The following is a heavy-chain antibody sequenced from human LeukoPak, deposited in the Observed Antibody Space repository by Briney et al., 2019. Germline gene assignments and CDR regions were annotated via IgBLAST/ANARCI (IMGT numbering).Heavy chain of an antibody. V-gene: IGHV3-23*01. D-gene: IGHD3-16*01. CDR2: ISGSGGST. CDR3: AKYLWAFGGEIDY. J-gene: IGHJ4*02. CDR1: GFTFSSYA. Sequence: PGGSLRLSCAASGFTFSSYAMSWVRQAPGKGLEWVSAISGSGGSTYYADSVKGRFTISRDNSKNTLYLQINSLRAEDTAVYYCAKYLWAFGGEIDYWGQGTLVTVSS.